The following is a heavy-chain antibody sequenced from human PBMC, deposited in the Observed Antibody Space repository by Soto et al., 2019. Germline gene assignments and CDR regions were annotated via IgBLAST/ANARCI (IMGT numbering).Heavy chain of an antibody. Sequence: GGSLRLSCAASGITFSSYAMSWVRQAPGKGLEWVSGISGSGCSTYFADSVKGRFTISRDNTKNTLYLQMNGLRAEDTAVYHCAKEGSYYYASGSSDSFDYWGQGTLVTVSS. J-gene: IGHJ4*02. V-gene: IGHV3-23*01. CDR3: AKEGSYYYASGSSDSFDY. CDR1: GITFSSYA. CDR2: ISGSGCST. D-gene: IGHD3-10*01.